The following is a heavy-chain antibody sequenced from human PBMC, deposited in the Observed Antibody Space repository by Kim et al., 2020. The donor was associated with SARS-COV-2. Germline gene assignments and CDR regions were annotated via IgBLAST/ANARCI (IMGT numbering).Heavy chain of an antibody. CDR1: GYTFTSYA. Sequence: ASVKVSCKASGYTFTSYAMNWVRQAPGQGLEWMGWINTNTGNPTYAQGFTGRFVFSLDTSVSTAYLQISSLKAEDTAVYYCASLSPLSSSWYRQDAFDIWGQGTMVTVSS. J-gene: IGHJ3*02. V-gene: IGHV7-4-1*02. CDR2: INTNTGNP. CDR3: ASLSPLSSSWYRQDAFDI. D-gene: IGHD6-13*01.